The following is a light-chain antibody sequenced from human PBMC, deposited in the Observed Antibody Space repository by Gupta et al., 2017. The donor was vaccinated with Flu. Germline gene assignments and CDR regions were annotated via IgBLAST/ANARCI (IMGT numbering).Light chain of an antibody. V-gene: IGLV2-11*01. CDR1: SSDIDGYNY. CDR3: CSYAGSYTWL. CDR2: NVN. Sequence: TSSDIDGYNYVSWYQQHPGKAPKLMIFNVNKRPSGVPDRFSGSKSGNTASLTISGLQAEDDADYYCCSYAGSYTWLFGGGTKLTVL. J-gene: IGLJ3*02.